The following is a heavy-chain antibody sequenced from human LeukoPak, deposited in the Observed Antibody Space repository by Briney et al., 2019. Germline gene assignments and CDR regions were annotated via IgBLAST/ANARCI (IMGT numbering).Heavy chain of an antibody. D-gene: IGHD6-13*01. CDR2: IRQDGGEK. CDR1: GFTFSSYW. V-gene: IGHV3-7*01. CDR3: ARDGTAAGLYFDL. Sequence: GESLRLSCAVPGFTFSSYWMNWVRQAPGKGLEWVASIRQDGGEKSYVDSVKGRFTISRDNTIDSVYLQMSSLRAEDTAVYYCARDGTAAGLYFDLWGHGTLVTVSS. J-gene: IGHJ4*01.